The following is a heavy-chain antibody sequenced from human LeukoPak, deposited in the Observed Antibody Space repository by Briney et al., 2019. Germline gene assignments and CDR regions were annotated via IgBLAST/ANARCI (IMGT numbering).Heavy chain of an antibody. V-gene: IGHV3-66*01. CDR2: IYSGGST. CDR3: ARAPGYGTPSGE. D-gene: IGHD5-12*01. CDR1: GFTVSTNY. J-gene: IGHJ4*02. Sequence: GGSLRLSCAASGFTVSTNYMSWVRQAPGKGLEWVSVIYSGGSTYYADSVRGRFTISRDNSKNTLYLQMNSLRAEDTAVYYCARAPGYGTPSGEWGQGTLVTVSS.